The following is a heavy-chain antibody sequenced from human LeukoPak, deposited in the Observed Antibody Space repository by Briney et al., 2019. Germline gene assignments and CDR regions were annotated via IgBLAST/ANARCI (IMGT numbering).Heavy chain of an antibody. D-gene: IGHD6-6*01. J-gene: IGHJ5*02. Sequence: SVKVSCKASGGTFSSYAISWVRQAPGQGLEWMGGIIPIFGTANYAQKFQGRVTITTDESTSTAYMELSSLRPEDTAVYYCARDSSSSSGEGWFDPWGQGTLVTVSS. CDR2: IIPIFGTA. CDR3: ARDSSSSSGEGWFDP. CDR1: GGTFSSYA. V-gene: IGHV1-69*05.